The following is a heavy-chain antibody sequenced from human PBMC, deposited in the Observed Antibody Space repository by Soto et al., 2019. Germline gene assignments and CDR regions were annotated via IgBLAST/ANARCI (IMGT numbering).Heavy chain of an antibody. CDR3: AREGPAPYSYYGMDV. V-gene: IGHV1-18*01. CDR1: GYSFTTYG. Sequence: QVQLVQSGGEVKKPGASVKVSCKTSGYSFTTYGIIWVRQAPGQGLEWMGWISAYNGNTNYAQKLQGRVTMTTDTSPSTAYMELRSLRSDDTAVYYCAREGPAPYSYYGMDVWGQGSTVTVSS. J-gene: IGHJ6*01. CDR2: ISAYNGNT.